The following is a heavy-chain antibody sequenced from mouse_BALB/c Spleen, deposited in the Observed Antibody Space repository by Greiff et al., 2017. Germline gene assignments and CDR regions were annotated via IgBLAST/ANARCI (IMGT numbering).Heavy chain of an antibody. Sequence: DVMLVESGGDLVKPGGSLKLSCAASGFTFSSYGMSWVRQTPDKRLEWVATISSGGGNTYYPDSVKGRFTISRDNAKNNLYLQMSSLRSEDTALYYCARFDSSGYDYYAMDDWGQGTSVTVSS. CDR3: ARFDSSGYDYYAMDD. CDR2: ISSGGGNT. D-gene: IGHD3-2*01. J-gene: IGHJ4*01. V-gene: IGHV5-9*03. CDR1: GFTFSSYG.